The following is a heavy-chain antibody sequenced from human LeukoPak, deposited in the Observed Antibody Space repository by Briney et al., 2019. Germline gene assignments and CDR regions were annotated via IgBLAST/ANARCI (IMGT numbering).Heavy chain of an antibody. CDR1: GYTFTCYY. J-gene: IGHJ4*02. CDR3: ARDLGDSGSYYEGNY. V-gene: IGHV1-2*02. Sequence: GASVKVSCKASGYTFTCYYMHWVRQAPGQGLEWMGWINPNSGGTNYAQKFQGRVTMTRYTSISTAYMELSRLRSDDTAVYYCARDLGDSGSYYEGNYWGQGTLVTVSS. CDR2: INPNSGGT. D-gene: IGHD1-26*01.